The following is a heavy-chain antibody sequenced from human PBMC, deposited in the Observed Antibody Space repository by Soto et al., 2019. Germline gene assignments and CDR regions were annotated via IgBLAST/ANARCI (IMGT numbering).Heavy chain of an antibody. Sequence: EVQLVESGGGLVQPGGSLRLSCAASGFGVSNNYMSWVRQAPGKGLEWVSAINSGGNTYYADSVKGRFTISRDNSKKPVFLQMNRVGAEDTAVYYCARGGGSFCYGEYCYYGMDVWGQGTTVTVSS. CDR3: ARGGGSFCYGEYCYYGMDV. CDR1: GFGVSNNY. D-gene: IGHD2-15*01. V-gene: IGHV3-66*01. CDR2: INSGGNT. J-gene: IGHJ6*02.